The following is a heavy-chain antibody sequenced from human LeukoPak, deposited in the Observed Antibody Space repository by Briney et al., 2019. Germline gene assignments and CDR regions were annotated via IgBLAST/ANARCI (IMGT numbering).Heavy chain of an antibody. J-gene: IGHJ4*02. Sequence: GASVKVSCKASGYTFTSYAMNWVRQAPGQGLEWMGWINTNTGNPTYAQGFTGRFVFSSDTSVTTAYLQISSLKTDDTAVYYCARAEGMVVTAFDHWGQGTLVTVSS. V-gene: IGHV7-4-1*02. CDR3: ARAEGMVVTAFDH. CDR1: GYTFTSYA. D-gene: IGHD2-21*02. CDR2: INTNTGNP.